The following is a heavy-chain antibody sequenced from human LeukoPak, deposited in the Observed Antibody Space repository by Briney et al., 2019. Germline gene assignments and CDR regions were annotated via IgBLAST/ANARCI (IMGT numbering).Heavy chain of an antibody. J-gene: IGHJ4*02. CDR1: GLTFRDAW. D-gene: IGHD3-16*01. Sequence: GESLRLSCVASGLTFRDAWMTWVRQAPGKGPEWVGHIKSKVNGGTSDYAAPVKGRFTISRDDSRNTLYLQMDSLKTDDTAVYYCTKDVPFTGGGAFVYWGQGTPVTVSS. CDR2: IKSKVNGGTS. V-gene: IGHV3-15*01. CDR3: TKDVPFTGGGAFVY.